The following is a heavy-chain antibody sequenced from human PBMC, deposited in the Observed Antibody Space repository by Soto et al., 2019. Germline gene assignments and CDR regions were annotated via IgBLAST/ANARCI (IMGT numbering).Heavy chain of an antibody. J-gene: IGHJ4*02. CDR3: VTSGVSRAVAGGREYYLDD. Sequence: ASVKVSCKASGYTFTGYYIHWARQAPGQGLEWMGWVNPNSGGTNYAQKFQGWVTMTRDTSISTAYMELSRLRSDDTAVYYCVTSGVSRAVAGGREYYLDDCGQGTLVTVSS. CDR1: GYTFTGYY. D-gene: IGHD6-19*01. CDR2: VNPNSGGT. V-gene: IGHV1-2*04.